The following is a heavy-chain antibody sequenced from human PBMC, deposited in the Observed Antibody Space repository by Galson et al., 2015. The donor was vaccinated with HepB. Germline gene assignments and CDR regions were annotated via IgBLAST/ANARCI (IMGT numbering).Heavy chain of an antibody. CDR2: IIPSFGIG. CDR3: ARPGTMAGWYFDY. Sequence: SVKVSCKASGGSFSSSAISWVRQAPGQGLEWMGGIIPSFGIGNYAQKFQGRVTVTADESTSTVYMEVSSLRSDDTAVYYCARPGTMAGWYFDYWGQGTLVTVSS. J-gene: IGHJ4*02. CDR1: GGSFSSSA. V-gene: IGHV1-69*13. D-gene: IGHD1/OR15-1a*01.